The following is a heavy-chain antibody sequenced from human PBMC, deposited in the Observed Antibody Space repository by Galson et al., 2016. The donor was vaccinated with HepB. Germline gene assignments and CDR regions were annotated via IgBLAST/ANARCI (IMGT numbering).Heavy chain of an antibody. V-gene: IGHV3-23*01. J-gene: IGHJ4*02. Sequence: SLRLSCAGSGFTFNSYAMNWVRQAPGKGLEWISLISDNGHATYYADPVSGRFSIARDNSKNTLYLQMNSLRADDTAVYYCSKCPPGTRGALDSWGQGTLVTVSS. CDR3: SKCPPGTRGALDS. D-gene: IGHD1-14*01. CDR2: ISDNGHAT. CDR1: GFTFNSYA.